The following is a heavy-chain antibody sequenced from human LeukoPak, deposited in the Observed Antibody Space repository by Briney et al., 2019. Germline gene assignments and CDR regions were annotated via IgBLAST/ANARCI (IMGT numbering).Heavy chain of an antibody. CDR1: GFTFGSYA. Sequence: GGSLRLSCAASGFTFGSYAMSWVRQAPGKELEWASGISGSGGRTYYADSVKGRFTISRDNSKNTVHLQMNSLRAEDTALYYCAKDIRDGSGSYGYFDSWGQGTLITVSS. CDR2: ISGSGGRT. D-gene: IGHD3-10*01. CDR3: AKDIRDGSGSYGYFDS. J-gene: IGHJ4*02. V-gene: IGHV3-23*01.